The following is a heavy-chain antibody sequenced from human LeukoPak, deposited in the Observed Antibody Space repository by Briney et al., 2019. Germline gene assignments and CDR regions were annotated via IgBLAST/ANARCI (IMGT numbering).Heavy chain of an antibody. Sequence: SETLSLTCTVSGGSISSSSYYWGWIRQPPGKGLEWIGYIYYSGSTYYNPSLKSRVTISVDTSKNQFSLKLSSVTAADTAVYYCARGNTISPNYFDYWGQGTLVTVSS. CDR1: GGSISSSSYY. CDR3: ARGNTISPNYFDY. D-gene: IGHD3-9*01. J-gene: IGHJ4*02. CDR2: IYYSGST. V-gene: IGHV4-31*03.